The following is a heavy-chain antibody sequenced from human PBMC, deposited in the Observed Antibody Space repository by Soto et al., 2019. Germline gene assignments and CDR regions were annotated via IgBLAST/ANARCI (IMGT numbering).Heavy chain of an antibody. D-gene: IGHD3-3*01. V-gene: IGHV3-30-3*02. CDR2: VSYDGITK. CDR3: TKEELFWSGSFDS. Sequence: GGSLRLSCAASGFTFRSYPMHWVRQAPGKGLEWVAIVSYDGITKYADSVKGRFTISRDNSNNTLFLQMNSLRTEDTAVYYCTKEELFWSGSFDSWGQGTLVTVSS. J-gene: IGHJ4*02. CDR1: GFTFRSYP.